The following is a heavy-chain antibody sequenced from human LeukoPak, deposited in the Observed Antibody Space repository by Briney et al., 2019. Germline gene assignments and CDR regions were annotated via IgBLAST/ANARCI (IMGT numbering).Heavy chain of an antibody. J-gene: IGHJ4*02. CDR2: ISGDGGDT. V-gene: IGHV3-43*02. CDR1: GFNFDDYA. D-gene: IGHD3-3*01. Sequence: PGGSLGLSCAASGFNFDDYAMHWVRQAPGKGLEWVSLISGDGGDTYYADSVKGRFTISRDNSKNSLYLQMNSLRTEDTALYYCTEGIGGSGYYGVDYWGQGTLVTVSS. CDR3: TEGIGGSGYYGVDY.